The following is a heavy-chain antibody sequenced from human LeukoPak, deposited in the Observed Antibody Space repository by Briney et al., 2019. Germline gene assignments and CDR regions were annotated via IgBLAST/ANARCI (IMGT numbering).Heavy chain of an antibody. D-gene: IGHD3/OR15-3a*01. CDR3: ARWGASGLALIYYYGMDV. J-gene: IGHJ6*02. Sequence: ASVNVSCKASGYIFTDYHMHWVRQAPGQGLEWMGWINPNTGGTNYAQSFQGRVTMTRDTSTRIVYMELSSLRSEDTAVYYCARWGASGLALIYYYGMDVWGQGTTVTVSS. V-gene: IGHV1-2*02. CDR2: INPNTGGT. CDR1: GYIFTDYH.